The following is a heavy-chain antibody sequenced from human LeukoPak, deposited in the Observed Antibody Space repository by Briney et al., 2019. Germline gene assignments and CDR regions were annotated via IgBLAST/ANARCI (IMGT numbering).Heavy chain of an antibody. V-gene: IGHV4-39*01. CDR3: ARSVYCSSTSCPQNELLWFGELLSPLFDY. J-gene: IGHJ4*02. Sequence: SETLSLTCTVSGGSISSSSYYWGWIRQPPGKGLEWIGSIYYSGSTYYNPSLKSRVTISVDTSKNQFSLKLSSVTAANTAVYYCARSVYCSSTSCPQNELLWFGELLSPLFDYWGQGTLVTVSS. CDR1: GGSISSSSYY. D-gene: IGHD3-10*01. CDR2: IYYSGST.